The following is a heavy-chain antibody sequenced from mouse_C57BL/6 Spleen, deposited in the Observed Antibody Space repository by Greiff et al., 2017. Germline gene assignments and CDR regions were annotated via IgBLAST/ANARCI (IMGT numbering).Heavy chain of an antibody. V-gene: IGHV1-81*01. J-gene: IGHJ4*01. CDR1: GYTFTSYG. Sequence: QVQLQQSGAELARPGASVKLSCKASGYTFTSYGISWVKQRTGQGLELIGEIYPRSGNTYYNEKFKGKATLTADKYSSTAYMAPRSLKTEDSAVYFWARGGDDDGYAIDYWGQGTSVTVSS. D-gene: IGHD2-12*01. CDR2: IYPRSGNT. CDR3: ARGGDDDGYAIDY.